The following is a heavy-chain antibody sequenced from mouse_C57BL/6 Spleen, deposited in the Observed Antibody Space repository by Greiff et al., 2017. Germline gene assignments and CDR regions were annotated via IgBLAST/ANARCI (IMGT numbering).Heavy chain of an antibody. CDR2: IDPETGGT. V-gene: IGHV1-15*01. CDR3: TRWYYGSRFDY. D-gene: IGHD1-1*01. Sequence: LQESGAELVRPGASVTLSCKASGYTFTDYEMHWVKQTPVHGLEWIGAIDPETGGTAYNQKFKGQAILTADKSSSTAYMELRSLTSEDSAVYYCTRWYYGSRFDYWGQGTTLTVSS. CDR1: GYTFTDYE. J-gene: IGHJ2*01.